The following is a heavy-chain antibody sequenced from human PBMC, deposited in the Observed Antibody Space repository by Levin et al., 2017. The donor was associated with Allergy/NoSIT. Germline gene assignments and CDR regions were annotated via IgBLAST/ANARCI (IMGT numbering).Heavy chain of an antibody. V-gene: IGHV2-5*02. J-gene: IGHJ5*02. CDR1: GFSLSTSGVG. CDR2: IYWDDDK. CDR3: AHQNPDYDILTGYYFNWFDP. Sequence: SGPTLVKPTQTLTLTCTFSGFSLSTSGVGVGWIRQPPGKALEWLALIYWDDDKRYSPSLKSRLTITKDTSKNQVVLTMTNMDPVDTATYYCAHQNPDYDILTGYYFNWFDPWGQGTLVTVSS. D-gene: IGHD3-9*01.